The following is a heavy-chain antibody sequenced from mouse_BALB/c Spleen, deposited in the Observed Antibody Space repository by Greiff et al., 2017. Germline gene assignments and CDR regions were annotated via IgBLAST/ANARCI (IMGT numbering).Heavy chain of an antibody. CDR2: IWAGGST. J-gene: IGHJ1*01. D-gene: IGHD2-1*01. CDR1: GFSLTSYG. V-gene: IGHV2-9*02. CDR3: AREHYGNYEYFDV. Sequence: VNLVESGPGLVAPSQSLSITCTVSGFSLTSYGVHWVRQPPGKGLEWLGVIWAGGSTNYNSALMSRLSISKDNSKSQVFLKMNSLQTDDTAMYYCAREHYGNYEYFDVWGAGTTVTVSS.